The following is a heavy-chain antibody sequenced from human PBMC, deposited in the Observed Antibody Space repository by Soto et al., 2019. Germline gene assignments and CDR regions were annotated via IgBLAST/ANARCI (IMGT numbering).Heavy chain of an antibody. CDR2: IVPTLRLT. Sequence: QVQLVQSGAEVKKPGSSLKVSCETSGDTSTIYTITWVRQAPGQGLQWMGRIVPTLRLTNYAQEFEARLTITADTSTITAHMELSSLTSEDTAVYYCATEKYGAGCVGVYDWGQGTTVTVSS. D-gene: IGHD2-8*01. CDR3: ATEKYGAGCVGVYD. V-gene: IGHV1-69*08. CDR1: GDTSTIYT. J-gene: IGHJ4*02.